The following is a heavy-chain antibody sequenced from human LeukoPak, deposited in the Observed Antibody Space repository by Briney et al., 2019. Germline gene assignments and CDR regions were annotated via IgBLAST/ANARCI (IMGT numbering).Heavy chain of an antibody. CDR1: GFTFSSYS. CDR2: ISSSSSYI. Sequence: PGGSLRLSCAASGFTFSSYSMNWVRQAPGKGLEWVSSISSSSSYIYYADSVKGRFTISRDNAKNSLYLQMNSLRAEDTAVYYCAREGYDSSGYYNYGDYWGQGTLVTVSS. J-gene: IGHJ4*02. V-gene: IGHV3-21*01. D-gene: IGHD3-22*01. CDR3: AREGYDSSGYYNYGDY.